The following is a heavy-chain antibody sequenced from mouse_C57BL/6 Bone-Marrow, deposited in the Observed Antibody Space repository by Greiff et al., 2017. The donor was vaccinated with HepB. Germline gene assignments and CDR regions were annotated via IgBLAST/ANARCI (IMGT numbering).Heavy chain of an antibody. CDR1: GYTFTSYW. V-gene: IGHV1-53*01. CDR3: ARSPIYDFAMDY. CDR2: INPSNGGT. D-gene: IGHD2-3*01. J-gene: IGHJ4*01. Sequence: QVHVKQPGTELVKPGASVKLSCKASGYTFTSYWMHWVKQRPGQGLEWIGNINPSNGGTNYNEKFKSKATLTVDKSSSTAYMQLSILTSEDSAVYYCARSPIYDFAMDYWGQGTSVTVSS.